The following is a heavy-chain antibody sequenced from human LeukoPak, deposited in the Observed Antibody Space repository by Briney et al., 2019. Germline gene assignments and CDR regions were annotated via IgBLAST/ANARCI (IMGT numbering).Heavy chain of an antibody. CDR3: VKDLVAAKYYFDY. J-gene: IGHJ4*02. CDR2: ISGSGGST. D-gene: IGHD2-15*01. CDR1: GFTFSSYA. Sequence: GGSLRLSCAASGFTFSSYAMSWVRQAPGKGLEWVSAISGSGGSTYYADSVKGRLTISRDNSKNTLYLQMNSLRAEDTAVYYCVKDLVAAKYYFDYWGQGTLVTVSS. V-gene: IGHV3-23*01.